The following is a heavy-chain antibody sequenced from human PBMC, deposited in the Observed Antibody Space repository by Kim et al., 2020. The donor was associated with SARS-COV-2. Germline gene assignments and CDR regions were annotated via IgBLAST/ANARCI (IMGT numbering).Heavy chain of an antibody. Sequence: GESLKISCEASGYSFTSSWIGWVRQTPGKGLEWMGIIYPGDSEIRYSPSLRGQVTISADRSTTTAYLQWNSLKASDTAMYYCARLWRASKYNTSGGMDVWGQGTAVSVSS. CDR3: ARLWRASKYNTSGGMDV. V-gene: IGHV5-51*01. CDR2: IYPGDSEI. J-gene: IGHJ6*02. D-gene: IGHD1-1*01. CDR1: GYSFTSSW.